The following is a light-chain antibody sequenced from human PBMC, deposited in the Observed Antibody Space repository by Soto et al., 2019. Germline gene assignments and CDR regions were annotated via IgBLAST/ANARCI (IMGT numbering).Light chain of an antibody. CDR2: GAS. CDR3: ARYNSCTPLYT. CDR1: QSISHN. Sequence: EIVMTQSPATLSVSPGEGATLSCRASQSISHNLAWYQQKPGQAPRLLIYGASTRATGIPTRFSCSGSGTEFTLTISSLESEAFAVYYCARYNSCTPLYTFGQGTKLEIK. V-gene: IGKV3-15*01. J-gene: IGKJ2*01.